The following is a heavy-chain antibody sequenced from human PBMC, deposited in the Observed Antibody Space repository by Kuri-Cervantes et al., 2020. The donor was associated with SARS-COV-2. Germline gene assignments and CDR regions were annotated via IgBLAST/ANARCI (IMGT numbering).Heavy chain of an antibody. CDR3: ARGKWLSAYYYYYYGMDV. J-gene: IGHJ6*02. D-gene: IGHD3-22*01. CDR1: GGSFSGYY. V-gene: IGHV4-34*01. CDR2: INHSGST. Sequence: SQTLSLTCAVYGGSFSGYYWSWIRQPPGKGLEWIGEINHSGSTSYNPSLKSRVTISVGTSKNQFSLKLSSVTAADTAVYYCARGKWLSAYYYYYYGMDVWGQGTTVTVSS.